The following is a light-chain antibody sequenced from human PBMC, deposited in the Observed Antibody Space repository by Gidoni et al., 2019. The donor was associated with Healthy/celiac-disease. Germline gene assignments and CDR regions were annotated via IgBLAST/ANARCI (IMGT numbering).Light chain of an antibody. V-gene: IGKV3-20*01. CDR2: GAS. Sequence: EIVLTQSPGTLSLSPGESATLSCRARQSVSSSYLAWYQQKPGQAPRLLIYGASSRATGIPDRFSGSGSGTDFTLNISRLEPEDFAVYYCQQYGSSRRTFGQGTKVEIK. J-gene: IGKJ1*01. CDR1: QSVSSSY. CDR3: QQYGSSRRT.